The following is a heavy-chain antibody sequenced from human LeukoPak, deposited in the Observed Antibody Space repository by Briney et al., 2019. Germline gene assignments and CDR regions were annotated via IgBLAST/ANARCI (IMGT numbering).Heavy chain of an antibody. D-gene: IGHD3-3*01. V-gene: IGHV3-7*01. CDR1: GFTFSSYW. J-gene: IGHJ6*03. Sequence: WGSLRLSWAASGFTFSSYWMSWVRQAPGKGLEWVANIKQDGSEKYYADSLKGRVTISSDNANNTPYMQMSSLRAEDTAVYYCARDLTFGVVIPYYYMDVWGKGTTVTVSS. CDR2: IKQDGSEK. CDR3: ARDLTFGVVIPYYYMDV.